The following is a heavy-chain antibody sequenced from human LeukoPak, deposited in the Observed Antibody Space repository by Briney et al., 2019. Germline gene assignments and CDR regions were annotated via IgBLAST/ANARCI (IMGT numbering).Heavy chain of an antibody. CDR3: ARTTEDCSSTSCYQYWFDP. CDR1: GGSISSRNYY. CDR2: IYYSGST. J-gene: IGHJ5*02. Sequence: SETLSLTCIVSGGSISSRNYYWGWIRQPPGKGLEWIGSIYYSGSTYYNPSLQSRVTISVDTSKNQFSLKLSSVTAADTAVYYCARTTEDCSSTSCYQYWFDPWGQGTLVTVSS. V-gene: IGHV4-39*07. D-gene: IGHD2-2*01.